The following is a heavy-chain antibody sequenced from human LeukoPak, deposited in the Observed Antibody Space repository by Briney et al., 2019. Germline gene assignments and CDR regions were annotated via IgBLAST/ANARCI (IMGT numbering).Heavy chain of an antibody. V-gene: IGHV3-20*04. CDR1: GFTFDDYG. CDR2: INWNGGST. D-gene: IGHD3-10*01. Sequence: SGGSLRLSCAASGFTFDDYGLSWVRQSPGKGLEWVSGINWNGGSTAYADSVKGRFTISRDNAKNSLYLQMNSLRAEDTAVYYCATYGSGSSFDYWGQGTLVTVSS. CDR3: ATYGSGSSFDY. J-gene: IGHJ4*02.